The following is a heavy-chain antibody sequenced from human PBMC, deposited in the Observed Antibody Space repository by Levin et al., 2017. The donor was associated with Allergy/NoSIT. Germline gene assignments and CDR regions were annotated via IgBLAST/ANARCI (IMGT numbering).Heavy chain of an antibody. J-gene: IGHJ4*02. CDR3: ARSHTDNDGDYIDY. D-gene: IGHD4-17*01. V-gene: IGHV3-33*01. CDR1: GFAFGTYG. Sequence: GGSLRLSCAASGFAFGTYGMHWVRQPPGKGLEWLALIYYDGNTKYYSDSVRGRFTVSRDNSINILYLQMSSLRADDTAVYCCARSHTDNDGDYIDYWGQGTLVTVSS. CDR2: IYYDGNTK.